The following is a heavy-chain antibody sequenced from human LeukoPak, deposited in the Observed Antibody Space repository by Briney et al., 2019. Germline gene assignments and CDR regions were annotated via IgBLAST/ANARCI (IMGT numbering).Heavy chain of an antibody. V-gene: IGHV1-69*04. CDR1: GGAFNNYA. CDR2: IIPIVDRT. D-gene: IGHD6-13*01. J-gene: IGHJ5*02. CDR3: AKARYTGAAAGTLWFDT. Sequence: ASVKVSCKTSGGAFNNYAISWLRQAPGQGLEWMGRIIPIVDRTDYAQKFQGRVTITADKFSTTAYMELSSLTSGDTAVYYCAKARYTGAAAGTLWFDTWGQGTLVTVS.